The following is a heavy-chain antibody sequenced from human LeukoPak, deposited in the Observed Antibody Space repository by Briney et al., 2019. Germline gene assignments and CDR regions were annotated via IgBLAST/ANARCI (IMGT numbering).Heavy chain of an antibody. D-gene: IGHD4-11*01. CDR3: ARAPESLRRGPFDY. CDR2: ISYDGSNK. Sequence: GGSLRLSCAASGFTFSSYAMHWVRQAPGKGLEWVAVISYDGSNKYYADSVKGRFTISRDNSKNTLYLQMNSLRAEDTAVYYCARAPESLRRGPFDYWGQGALVTVSS. J-gene: IGHJ4*02. CDR1: GFTFSSYA. V-gene: IGHV3-30-3*01.